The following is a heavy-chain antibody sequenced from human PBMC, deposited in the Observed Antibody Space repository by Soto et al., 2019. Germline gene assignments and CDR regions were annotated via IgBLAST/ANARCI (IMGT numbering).Heavy chain of an antibody. CDR1: GGSISSSSYY. CDR3: ASLPDWGSGNS. Sequence: QLQLQESGPGLVKPSETLSLTCTVSGGSISSSSYYWGWIRQPPGKGLEWIGSIYYSGSTYYNPSLKSRGTISVDTSKNQFSLMLNAVTAADTAVYSCASLPDWGSGNSWGQRTPVTVSS. J-gene: IGHJ4*02. D-gene: IGHD3-10*01. V-gene: IGHV4-39*01. CDR2: IYYSGST.